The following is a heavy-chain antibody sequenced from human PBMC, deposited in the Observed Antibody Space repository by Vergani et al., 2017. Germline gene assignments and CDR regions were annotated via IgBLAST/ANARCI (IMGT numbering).Heavy chain of an antibody. CDR3: ARPRGPEDGYYLAY. V-gene: IGHV1-69*01. CDR2: TIPIFGTA. CDR1: GGTFSSYA. D-gene: IGHD3-22*01. J-gene: IGHJ4*02. Sequence: QVQLVQSGAEVKKPGSSVKVSCKASGGTFSSYAISWVRQAPGQGLEWMGGTIPIFGTANYAQKFQGRVTITADESTSTAYMELSSLRSEDTAVYYCARPRGPEDGYYLAYWGQGTLVTVSS.